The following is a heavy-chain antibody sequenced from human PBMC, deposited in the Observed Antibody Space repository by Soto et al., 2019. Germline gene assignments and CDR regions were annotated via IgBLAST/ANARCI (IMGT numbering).Heavy chain of an antibody. CDR2: FDPEDGET. CDR1: GYTLTELS. CDR3: ATPGGTFGGVIVIPPHYGMDV. V-gene: IGHV1-24*01. D-gene: IGHD3-16*02. Sequence: ASVKVSCKVSGYTLTELSMHWVRQAPGKGLEWMGGFDPEDGETIYAQKFQGRVTMTEDTSTDTAYMELSSLRSEDTAGYYCATPGGTFGGVIVIPPHYGMDVWGQGTTVTVSS. J-gene: IGHJ6*02.